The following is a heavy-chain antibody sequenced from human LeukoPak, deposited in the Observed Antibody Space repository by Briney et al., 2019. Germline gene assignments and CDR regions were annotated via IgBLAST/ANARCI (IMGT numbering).Heavy chain of an antibody. Sequence: PSQTLSLTCTVSGGSIGSGSYYWSWLRQPAGKGLERIGRIYTSGSTNYNPSLKSRVTISVDTSKNQFSLKLSSATAADTAVYYCAREGDYCSGGSCYGYWGQRTLVTVSS. J-gene: IGHJ4*02. CDR3: AREGDYCSGGSCYGY. CDR2: IYTSGST. D-gene: IGHD2-15*01. V-gene: IGHV4-61*02. CDR1: GGSIGSGSYY.